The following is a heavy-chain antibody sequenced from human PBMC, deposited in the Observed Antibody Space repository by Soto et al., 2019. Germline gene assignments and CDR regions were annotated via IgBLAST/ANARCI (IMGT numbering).Heavy chain of an antibody. D-gene: IGHD6-13*01. CDR1: GVNFRGYA. J-gene: IGHJ6*02. V-gene: IGHV3-23*01. CDR3: GRLQQLGYYYGMDV. CDR2: IRIGPGIT. Sequence: GGSLRLSCEVSGVNFRGYAMSWVRQAPGKGLEWVSGIRIGPGITYYADSVKGRFTISSDISRKTVYLQMNNLRGEDTAVYYCGRLQQLGYYYGMDVWGQGTTVTVSS.